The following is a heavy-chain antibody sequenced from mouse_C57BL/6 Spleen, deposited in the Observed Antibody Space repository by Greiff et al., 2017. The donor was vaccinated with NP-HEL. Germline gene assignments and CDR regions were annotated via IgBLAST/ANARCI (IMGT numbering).Heavy chain of an antibody. D-gene: IGHD2-1*01. CDR3: ANYGNYLYYFDY. J-gene: IGHJ2*01. CDR1: GYTFTDYY. CDR2: INPNNGGT. Sequence: VQLKQSGPELVKPGASVKISCKASGYTFTDYYMNWVKQSHGKSLEWIGDINPNNGGTSYNQKFKGKATLTVDKSSSTAYMELRSLTSEDSAVYYCANYGNYLYYFDYWGQGTTLTVSS. V-gene: IGHV1-26*01.